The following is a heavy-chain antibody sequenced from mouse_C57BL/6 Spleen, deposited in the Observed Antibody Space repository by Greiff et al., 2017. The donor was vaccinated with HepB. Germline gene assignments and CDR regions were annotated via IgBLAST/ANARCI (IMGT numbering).Heavy chain of an antibody. Sequence: ESGPGLVKPSQSLSLTCSVTGYSITSGYYWNWIRQFPGNKLEWMGYISYDGSNNYNPSLKNRISITRDTSKNQFFLKLNSVTTEDTATYYCARATYYYGSSYAFAYWGQGTLVTVSA. CDR3: ARATYYYGSSYAFAY. D-gene: IGHD1-1*01. CDR1: GYSITSGYY. V-gene: IGHV3-6*01. CDR2: ISYDGSN. J-gene: IGHJ3*01.